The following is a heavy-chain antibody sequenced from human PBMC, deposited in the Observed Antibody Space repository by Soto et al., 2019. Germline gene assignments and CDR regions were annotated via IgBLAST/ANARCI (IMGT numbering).Heavy chain of an antibody. V-gene: IGHV4-59*08. Sequence: SESLSLTCTVSGGSNSSNYRSWIRQPPGKGLRWIGYIYYSGSTNYNPSLKSRVTISVDTSKNQFSLKLSSVTAADTAVYYCARHRPIVRGVIITYYFEYRGQGTLVTVSS. CDR3: ARHRPIVRGVIITYYFEY. CDR1: GGSNSSNY. D-gene: IGHD3-10*01. J-gene: IGHJ4*02. CDR2: IYYSGST.